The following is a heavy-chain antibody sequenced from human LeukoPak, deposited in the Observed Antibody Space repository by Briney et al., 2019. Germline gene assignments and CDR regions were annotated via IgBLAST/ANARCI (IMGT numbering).Heavy chain of an antibody. V-gene: IGHV3-30-3*01. CDR1: GFTFSSYA. CDR3: ARESMIASDY. D-gene: IGHD2-21*01. J-gene: IGHJ4*02. CDR2: ISYDGSNK. Sequence: GRSLRLSCAASGFTFSSYAMHWVRQAPGKGLEWVAVISYDGSNKYYADSVKGRFTISRDNSKNTLYLQMNSLRAEDTAVYYCARESMIASDYWGQGTLVTVSS.